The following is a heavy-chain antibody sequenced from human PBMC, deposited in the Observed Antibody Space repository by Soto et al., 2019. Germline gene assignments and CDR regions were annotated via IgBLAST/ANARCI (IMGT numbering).Heavy chain of an antibody. J-gene: IGHJ5*02. CDR3: ARDRGFGGGHSLDGVFWFDP. CDR1: GFTFSSYG. D-gene: IGHD3-16*01. V-gene: IGHV3-33*01. Sequence: QVQLVESGGGVVQPGRSLRLSCAASGFTFSSYGMYWVRQAPGKGLEWVAVIWYDGSNKYYADSVQGRFTISRDNSKNTVYLQMKSLRAEYTAVYYCARDRGFGGGHSLDGVFWFDPWGQGTLVTVSS. CDR2: IWYDGSNK.